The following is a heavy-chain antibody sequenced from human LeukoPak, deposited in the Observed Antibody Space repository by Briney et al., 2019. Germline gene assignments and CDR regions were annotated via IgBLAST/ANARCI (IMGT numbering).Heavy chain of an antibody. CDR1: GYTFTKFG. CDR2: ISAYNGNT. CDR3: ASYDSSGYYLGFQH. Sequence: GASVKVSCKASGYTFTKFGISWVRQAPGQGLEWMGWISAYNGNTNYAQKLQGRVTMTTDTSTSTAYMELRSLRSDDTAVYYCASYDSSGYYLGFQHWGQGTLVTVSS. J-gene: IGHJ1*01. D-gene: IGHD3-22*01. V-gene: IGHV1-18*01.